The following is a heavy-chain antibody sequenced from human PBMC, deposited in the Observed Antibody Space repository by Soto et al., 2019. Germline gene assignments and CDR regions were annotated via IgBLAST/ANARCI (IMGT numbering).Heavy chain of an antibody. D-gene: IGHD3-3*01. CDR2: ITWNSRVL. CDR3: AKGRYDFWSPYYFDS. Sequence: GGSLRLSCVGTGLNFDDFAMHWVRQAPGKGLEWVSGITWNSRVLAYADSVKGRFTISRDNARNSLYLQMDSLRDEDTALYYCAKGRYDFWSPYYFDSWGQGTLVTVS. CDR1: GLNFDDFA. J-gene: IGHJ4*02. V-gene: IGHV3-9*01.